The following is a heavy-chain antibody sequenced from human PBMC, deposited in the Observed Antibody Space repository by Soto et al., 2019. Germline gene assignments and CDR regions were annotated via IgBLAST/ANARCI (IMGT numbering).Heavy chain of an antibody. Sequence: GASVKVSCKASGYTFTSYDINWVRQATGQGLEWMGWMNPNSGNTGYAQKFQGRVTMTRNTSISTAYMELSSVTAADTAVYYCARDGVRGVITFYYWGQGTLVTVSS. CDR2: MNPNSGNT. CDR3: ARDGVRGVITFYY. D-gene: IGHD3-10*01. V-gene: IGHV1-8*01. J-gene: IGHJ4*02. CDR1: GYTFTSYD.